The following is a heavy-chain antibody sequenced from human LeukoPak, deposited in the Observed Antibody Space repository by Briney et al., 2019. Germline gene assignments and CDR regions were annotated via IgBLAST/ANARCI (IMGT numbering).Heavy chain of an antibody. CDR2: INHSGST. D-gene: IGHD3-10*01. CDR1: GGSFSGYY. V-gene: IGHV4-34*01. CDR3: ARLGYGSGRVY. J-gene: IGHJ4*02. Sequence: SETLPLTCAVYGGSFSGYYWSWIRQPPGKGLEWIGEINHSGSTNYNPSLKSRVTISVDTSKNQFSLKLSSVTAADTAVYYCARLGYGSGRVYWGQGTLVTVSS.